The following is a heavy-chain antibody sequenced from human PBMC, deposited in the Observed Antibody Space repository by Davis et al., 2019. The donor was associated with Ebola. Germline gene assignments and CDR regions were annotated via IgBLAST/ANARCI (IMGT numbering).Heavy chain of an antibody. J-gene: IGHJ6*02. D-gene: IGHD6-13*01. CDR2: IKQDGSEK. V-gene: IGHV3-7*01. Sequence: GESLKISCAASGFTFSSYWMSWVRQAPGKGLEWVANIKQDGSEKYYVDSVKGRFTISRDNAKNSLYLQMNSLRAEDMAVYYCARGPRSWNYYYYGMDVWGQGTTVTVSS. CDR1: GFTFSSYW. CDR3: ARGPRSWNYYYYGMDV.